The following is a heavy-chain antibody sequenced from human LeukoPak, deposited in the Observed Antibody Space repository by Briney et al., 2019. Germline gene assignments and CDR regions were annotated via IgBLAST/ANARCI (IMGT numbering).Heavy chain of an antibody. CDR1: GYTFTSYD. CDR3: ARGTYYYDSSGYYYFDY. D-gene: IGHD3-22*01. Sequence: ASVKVSCKASGYTFTSYDINWVRQTTGQGLEWMGWMNPNSGNTGYAQKFQGRVTMTRNTSISTAYMELSSLRSEDTAVYYCARGTYYYDSSGYYYFDYWGQGTLVTVSS. J-gene: IGHJ4*02. V-gene: IGHV1-8*01. CDR2: MNPNSGNT.